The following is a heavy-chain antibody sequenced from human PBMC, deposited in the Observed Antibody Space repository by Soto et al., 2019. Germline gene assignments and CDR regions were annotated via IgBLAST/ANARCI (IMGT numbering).Heavy chain of an antibody. CDR3: ARDRDYYDSSGYPLGNWFDP. CDR2: IIPNFGTA. Sequence: QVQLVQSGAEVKKPGSSVKVSCKASGGTFSSYAISWVRQAPGQGLEWMGGIIPNFGTANYAQKFQGRVTITADESTSTAYMELCSLRSEDTAVYYCARDRDYYDSSGYPLGNWFDPWGQGTLVTVSS. V-gene: IGHV1-69*01. CDR1: GGTFSSYA. J-gene: IGHJ5*02. D-gene: IGHD3-22*01.